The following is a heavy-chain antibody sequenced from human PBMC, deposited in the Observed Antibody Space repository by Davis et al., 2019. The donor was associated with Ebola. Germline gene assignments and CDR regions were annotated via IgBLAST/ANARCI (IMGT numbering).Heavy chain of an antibody. Sequence: MPSETLSLTCTVSGGSISSYYWSWIRQPPGKGLEWIGEINHSGSTNYNPSLKSRVTISVDTSKNQFSLKLSSVTAADTAVYYCARVDTAMAFDYWGQGTLVTVSS. CDR2: INHSGST. CDR3: ARVDTAMAFDY. D-gene: IGHD5-18*01. CDR1: GGSISSYY. J-gene: IGHJ4*02. V-gene: IGHV4-34*01.